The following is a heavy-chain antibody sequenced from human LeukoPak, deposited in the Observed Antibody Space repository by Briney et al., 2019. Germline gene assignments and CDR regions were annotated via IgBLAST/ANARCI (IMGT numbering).Heavy chain of an antibody. Sequence: PGGSLRLSCAFSGFTVSSPYMTWARQAPGKGLEWVSTIRGDGVTSYADSVRDRFTISRDNSKNTLYLQMTSLRSDDTAVYYCVRDKGVVPTERFDSWGQGTLVTVSS. V-gene: IGHV3-53*01. CDR2: IRGDGVT. CDR1: GFTVSSPY. D-gene: IGHD3-3*01. J-gene: IGHJ4*02. CDR3: VRDKGVVPTERFDS.